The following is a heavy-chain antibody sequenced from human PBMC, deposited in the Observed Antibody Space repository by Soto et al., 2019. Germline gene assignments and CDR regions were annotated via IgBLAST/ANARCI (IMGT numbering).Heavy chain of an antibody. CDR3: ARELYLTIFGVVIRDYYYGMDV. CDR2: IWYDGSNK. Sequence: PGGSRRLSCAASGFTFSSYGMHGVGQAPGKGLGWVAVIWYDGSNKYYADSVKGRFTISRDNSKTTLYLQMNSLRAEDTAVYYCARELYLTIFGVVIRDYYYGMDVWGQGTTVTVSS. V-gene: IGHV3-33*01. D-gene: IGHD3-3*01. J-gene: IGHJ6*02. CDR1: GFTFSSYG.